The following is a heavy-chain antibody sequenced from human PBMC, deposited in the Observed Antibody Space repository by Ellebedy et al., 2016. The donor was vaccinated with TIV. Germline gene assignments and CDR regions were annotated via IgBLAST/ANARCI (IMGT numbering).Heavy chain of an antibody. CDR3: ARHWIVVVPAAMDYFDY. Sequence: SETLSLTCAVYGGSFSGYYWGWIRQPPGKGLEWIGSIYYSGSTYYNPSLKSRVTISVDTSKNQFSLKLSSVTAADTAVYYCARHWIVVVPAAMDYFDYWGQGTLVTVSS. J-gene: IGHJ4*02. V-gene: IGHV4-39*01. D-gene: IGHD2-2*01. CDR1: GGSFSGYY. CDR2: IYYSGST.